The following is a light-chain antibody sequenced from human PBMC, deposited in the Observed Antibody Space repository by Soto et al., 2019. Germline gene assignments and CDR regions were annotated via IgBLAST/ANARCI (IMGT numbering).Light chain of an antibody. Sequence: QSALTQPASVSGSPGQSITISCTGTSSDVGAYNYVSWYQRHPGTAPKLIIYDVTLRPSGVSNRFSGSKSGNTASLTISGLQAEDEADFYCSSFSRISPLVFGTGTKVTVL. J-gene: IGLJ1*01. CDR3: SSFSRISPLV. CDR1: SSDVGAYNY. CDR2: DVT. V-gene: IGLV2-14*03.